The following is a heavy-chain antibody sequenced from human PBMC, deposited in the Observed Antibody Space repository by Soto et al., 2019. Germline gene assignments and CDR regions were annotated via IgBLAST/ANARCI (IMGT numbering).Heavy chain of an antibody. Sequence: PGGSLRLSCATSGFTFSDYYMSWIRQAPGKGLEWVSYISSGGTTINYADSVKGRFTISRDNAKSSLYLQMNSLRAEDTAVYYCAIERVEVAGDYNKFDLWGQGTKVTVSS. D-gene: IGHD3-10*01. V-gene: IGHV3-11*01. CDR3: AIERVEVAGDYNKFDL. J-gene: IGHJ3*01. CDR2: ISSGGTTI. CDR1: GFTFSDYY.